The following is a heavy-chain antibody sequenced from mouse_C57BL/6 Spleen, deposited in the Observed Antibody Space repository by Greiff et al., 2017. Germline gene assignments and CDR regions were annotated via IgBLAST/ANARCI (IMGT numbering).Heavy chain of an antibody. J-gene: IGHJ4*01. D-gene: IGHD1-1*01. CDR1: GFTFSDYG. Sequence: EVKLVESGGGLVKPGGSLKLSCAASGFTFSDYGMHWVRQAPEKGLEWVAYISSGSSTIYYADTVKGRFTISRDNAKNTLFLQMTSLRSEDTAMYYCARVITTVVARYYYAMDYWGQGTSVTVSS. CDR3: ARVITTVVARYYYAMDY. V-gene: IGHV5-17*01. CDR2: ISSGSSTI.